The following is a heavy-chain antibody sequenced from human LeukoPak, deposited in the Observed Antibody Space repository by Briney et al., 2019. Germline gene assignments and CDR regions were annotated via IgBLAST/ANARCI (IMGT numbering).Heavy chain of an antibody. J-gene: IGHJ4*02. CDR1: GFTFSSYA. CDR3: AKLGDFWSGYPDY. Sequence: GGPLRLSCAASGFTFSSYAMSWVRQAPGKGLERVSAISGSGGSTYYADSAKGRFTISRDNSKNTLYLQMNSLRAEDTAVYYCAKLGDFWSGYPDYWGQGTLVTVSS. D-gene: IGHD3-3*01. V-gene: IGHV3-23*01. CDR2: ISGSGGST.